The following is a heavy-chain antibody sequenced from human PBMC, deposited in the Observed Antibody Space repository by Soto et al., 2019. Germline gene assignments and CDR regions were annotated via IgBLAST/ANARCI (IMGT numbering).Heavy chain of an antibody. CDR3: AIDGPTGWFDT. CDR1: GYSFTDYY. CDR2: INTKTGGT. V-gene: IGHV1-2*02. Sequence: QVHLVQSGAEVKKPGASVKVSCKASGYSFTDYYMHWVRQAPGQGLEWMGWINTKTGGTNYAQRVQGRVTMTGDTSINTAYIELSSLSSDDTAVYYCAIDGPTGWFDTWGQGTVVTVSS. J-gene: IGHJ5*02.